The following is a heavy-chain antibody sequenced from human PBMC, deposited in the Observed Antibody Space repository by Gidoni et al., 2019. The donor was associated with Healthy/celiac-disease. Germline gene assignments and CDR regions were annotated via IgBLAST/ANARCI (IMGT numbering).Heavy chain of an antibody. CDR2: ISGSGGST. Sequence: EGQRGEAGGGGGQPGGARRRPGAAAGGPASSYAMSWVRQAPGKGLEWVSAISGSGGSTYYADSVKGRFTISRDNSKNTLYLQMNSLRAEDTAVYYCAKDHGVTVTGWFDPWGQGTLVTVSS. J-gene: IGHJ5*02. CDR1: GGPASSYA. V-gene: IGHV3-23*04. CDR3: AKDHGVTVTGWFDP. D-gene: IGHD4-17*01.